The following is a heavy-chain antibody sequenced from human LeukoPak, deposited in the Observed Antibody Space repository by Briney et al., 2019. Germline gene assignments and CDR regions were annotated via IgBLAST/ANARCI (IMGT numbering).Heavy chain of an antibody. CDR1: GFTFSDYY. V-gene: IGHV3-11*04. CDR2: ISSSGSTI. J-gene: IGHJ4*02. CDR3: AREMLRSLALDY. D-gene: IGHD3-3*01. Sequence: GGSLRLSCAASGFTFSDYYMSWIRQAPGKGLEWVSYISSSGSTIYYADSVKGRFTISRDNAKNSVYLQMNSLRAEDTAVYYCAREMLRSLALDYWGQGTLVTVSS.